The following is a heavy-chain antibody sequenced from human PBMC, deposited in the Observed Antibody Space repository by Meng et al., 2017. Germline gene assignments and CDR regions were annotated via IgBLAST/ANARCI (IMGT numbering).Heavy chain of an antibody. J-gene: IGHJ4*02. CDR2: ISAYNGNT. CDR1: GYTFTSYG. V-gene: IGHV1-18*01. CDR3: ARVSHTYYYDSSGYYPSDY. Sequence: VRRGQFGAEVKKRGASVKVSCKASGYTFTSYGISWVRQAPGQGLEWMGWISAYNGNTNYTQKLQGRVTMTTDTSTSTAYMELRSLRSDDTAVYYCARVSHTYYYDSSGYYPSDYWGQGTLVTVSS. D-gene: IGHD3-22*01.